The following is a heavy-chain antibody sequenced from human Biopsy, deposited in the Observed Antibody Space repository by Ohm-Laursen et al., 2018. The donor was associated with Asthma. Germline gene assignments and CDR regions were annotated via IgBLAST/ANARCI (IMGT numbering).Heavy chain of an antibody. CDR1: GFSFSNFA. D-gene: IGHD3-10*01. V-gene: IGHV3-30*01. CDR3: GRERSYMVDY. CDR2: ISKDASTQ. Sequence: SLRLSCAASGFSFSNFAIHWVRQAPGKGLEWVGVISKDASTQDYADSVKGRFTMARDNSKNTLDLRMNSLREEDTALYYCGRERSYMVDYWGQGTLVIVSS. J-gene: IGHJ4*02.